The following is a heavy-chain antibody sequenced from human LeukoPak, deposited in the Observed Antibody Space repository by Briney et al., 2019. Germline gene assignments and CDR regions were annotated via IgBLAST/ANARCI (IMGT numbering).Heavy chain of an antibody. J-gene: IGHJ4*02. V-gene: IGHV4-61*02. Sequence: SETLSLTCTVSGASVSSGVYYWSWIRQPAGKGLEWIGRIYTSGSTNYSPSLRSRVIISIDRSKNQVSLKLSSVTAADTAVYYCAKGAGNWYTFDYWGQGTLVTVSS. CDR3: AKGAGNWYTFDY. CDR1: GASVSSGVYY. CDR2: IYTSGST. D-gene: IGHD6-13*01.